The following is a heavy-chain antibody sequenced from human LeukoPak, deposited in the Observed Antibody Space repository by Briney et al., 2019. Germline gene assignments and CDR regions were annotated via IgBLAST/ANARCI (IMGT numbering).Heavy chain of an antibody. CDR1: GFTFSSYE. CDR2: ISSSGSTI. V-gene: IGHV3-48*03. D-gene: IGHD3-10*01. J-gene: IGHJ4*02. Sequence: GGSLRLSCAASGFTFSSYEMNWVRQAPGKGLEWVSYISSSGSTIYYADSVKGRFTISRDNAKNSLYLQMNSLRAEDTAVYYCASGYGSGSYGDYWGQGTLVTVSS. CDR3: ASGYGSGSYGDY.